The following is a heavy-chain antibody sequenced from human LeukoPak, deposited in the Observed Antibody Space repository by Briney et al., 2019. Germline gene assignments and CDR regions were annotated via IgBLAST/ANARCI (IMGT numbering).Heavy chain of an antibody. D-gene: IGHD3-3*01. CDR1: GGTFSSYV. V-gene: IGHV1-69*05. CDR2: IIPVYGTT. Sequence: VASVKVSCKASGGTFSSYVITWVRQAPGQGPEWMGTIIPVYGTTNYAQKFQGRVTITTDESTSTAYMELSSLRSEDTAVYYCARVKEVTIYDAFDIWGQGTMVTVSS. J-gene: IGHJ3*02. CDR3: ARVKEVTIYDAFDI.